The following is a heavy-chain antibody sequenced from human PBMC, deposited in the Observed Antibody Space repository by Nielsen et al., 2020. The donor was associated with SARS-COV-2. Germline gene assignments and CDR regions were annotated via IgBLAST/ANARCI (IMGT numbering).Heavy chain of an antibody. CDR1: GFTFSSYG. Sequence: GESLKISCAASGFTFSSYGMHWVRQAPGKGLEWVAVISYDGSNKYYADSVKGRFTISRDNSKNTLYLQMNSLRAEDTAVYYCARDAPEGYDILTGYLDYWGQGTLVTVSS. CDR2: ISYDGSNK. D-gene: IGHD3-9*01. J-gene: IGHJ4*02. CDR3: ARDAPEGYDILTGYLDY. V-gene: IGHV3-30*03.